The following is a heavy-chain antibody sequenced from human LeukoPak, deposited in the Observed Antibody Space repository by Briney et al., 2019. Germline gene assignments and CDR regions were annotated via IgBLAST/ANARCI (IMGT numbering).Heavy chain of an antibody. CDR1: GFTFSSYA. CDR3: AMPHDTEYYFDY. Sequence: GGSLRLSCAASGFTFSSYAMHWVRQAPDKGLEWVAVISYDGSNKYYADPVKGRFTISRDNSKNTLYLQMNSLRAEDTAVYYCAMPHDTEYYFDYWGQGTLVTVSS. V-gene: IGHV3-30*04. J-gene: IGHJ4*02. CDR2: ISYDGSNK.